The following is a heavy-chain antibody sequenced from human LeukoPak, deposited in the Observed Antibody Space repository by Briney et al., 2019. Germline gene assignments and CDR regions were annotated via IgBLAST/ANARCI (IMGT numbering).Heavy chain of an antibody. J-gene: IGHJ3*01. V-gene: IGHV4-39*07. CDR3: ARTFSIFGAAHGAFDL. D-gene: IGHD3-3*01. CDR2: IYYSGST. CDR1: GGSISSSSYY. Sequence: SETLSLTCTVSGGSISSSSYYWGWIRQPPGKGLEWIGSIYYSGSTYYNPSLKSRVTISVDTSKNQFSLKLSSVTAADTAVYYCARTFSIFGAAHGAFDLWGQGTMVTVSS.